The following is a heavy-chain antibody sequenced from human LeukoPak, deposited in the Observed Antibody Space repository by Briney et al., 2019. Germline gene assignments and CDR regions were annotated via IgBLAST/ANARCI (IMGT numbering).Heavy chain of an antibody. CDR2: ISGYNGNT. CDR1: GYTFISYG. J-gene: IGHJ6*02. CDR3: VREFCSGGGCYYYGMDV. V-gene: IGHV1-18*01. D-gene: IGHD2-15*01. Sequence: GSVKVSCKASGYTFISYGISWVRHAPGQGLEWMGWISGYNGNTNYAQKFQGRVTMTTDTSTSTAYLELRRLRSDDTAIYYCVREFCSGGGCYYYGMDVWGQGTTVTVS.